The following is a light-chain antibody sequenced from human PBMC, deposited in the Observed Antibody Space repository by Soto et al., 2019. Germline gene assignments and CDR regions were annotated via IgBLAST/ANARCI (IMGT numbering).Light chain of an antibody. J-gene: IGKJ2*01. CDR3: QQYGRSPFT. Sequence: EIVLTQSPGTLSLSPGERATLSCRASQRITNNFLAWFQQKPGLAPRLLIHGASTRASGVPDRFSGGGSGTDFVLTISRQEPQDFAVYYCQQYGRSPFTFGQGTKLQIK. CDR1: QRITNNF. CDR2: GAS. V-gene: IGKV3-20*01.